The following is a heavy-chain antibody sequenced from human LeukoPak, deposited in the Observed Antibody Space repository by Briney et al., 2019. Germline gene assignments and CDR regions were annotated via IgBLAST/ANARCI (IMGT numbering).Heavy chain of an antibody. CDR1: GYSFTGNN. Sequence: ASVKVSCKASGYSFTGNNMHLVRQAPGQGLEWMGWINPNSGGTNYAQKFQGRVTMTRDTSISTAYMELSRLRSDDTAVYYCARDRFPAGTFTGWALDAFDIWGQGTMVTVSS. J-gene: IGHJ3*02. CDR2: INPNSGGT. D-gene: IGHD3-9*01. CDR3: ARDRFPAGTFTGWALDAFDI. V-gene: IGHV1-2*02.